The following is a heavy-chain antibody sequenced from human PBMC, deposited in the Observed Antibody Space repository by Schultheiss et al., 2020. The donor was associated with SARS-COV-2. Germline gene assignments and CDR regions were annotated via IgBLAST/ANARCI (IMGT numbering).Heavy chain of an antibody. J-gene: IGHJ5*02. CDR2: IYSDGTT. CDR3: AKGPQGWLQFNWFDP. Sequence: GGSLRLSCAASGFTVSRSYMSWVRQAPGKGLEWVSVIYSDGTTHYADSVKGRFTISRDNSKNTLYLQMNSLRAEDTAVYYCAKGPQGWLQFNWFDPWGQGTLVTVSS. D-gene: IGHD5-24*01. V-gene: IGHV3-53*01. CDR1: GFTVSRSY.